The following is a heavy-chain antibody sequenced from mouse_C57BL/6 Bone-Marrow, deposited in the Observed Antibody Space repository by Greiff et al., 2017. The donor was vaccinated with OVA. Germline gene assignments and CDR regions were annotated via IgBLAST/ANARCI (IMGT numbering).Heavy chain of an antibody. CDR3: AREGSSNYLFFYAMDY. Sequence: QVQLQQPGAELVKPGASVKMSCKASGYTFTSYWITWVKQRPGQGLEWIGDLYPGSGSTNYNEKFKSKATLTVDTSSSTAYMQLSSLTSEDSAVYYCAREGSSNYLFFYAMDYWGQGTSVTVSS. V-gene: IGHV1-55*01. CDR1: GYTFTSYW. D-gene: IGHD2-5*01. CDR2: LYPGSGST. J-gene: IGHJ4*01.